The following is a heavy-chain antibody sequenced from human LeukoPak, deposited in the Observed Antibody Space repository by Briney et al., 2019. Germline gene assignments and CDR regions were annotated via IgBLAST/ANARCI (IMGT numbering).Heavy chain of an antibody. CDR3: ARASYSYGYSFDY. J-gene: IGHJ4*02. D-gene: IGHD5-18*01. Sequence: GGSLRLSCAASGFTFSSYWMSWVRQAPGKGLEWVANIKQDGSEKYYVDSVKGRFTISRDNAKNSLYLQMNSLRAKDTAVYYCARASYSYGYSFDYWGQGTLVTVSS. CDR1: GFTFSSYW. V-gene: IGHV3-7*03. CDR2: IKQDGSEK.